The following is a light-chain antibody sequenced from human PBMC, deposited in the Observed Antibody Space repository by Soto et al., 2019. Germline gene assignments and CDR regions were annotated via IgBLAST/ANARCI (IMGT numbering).Light chain of an antibody. Sequence: QSALTQPASVSGSPGQSITISCTGTSSDVGGYNYVSWYQQHPGKAPKVMIYDGSNRPSGVSNRFSGSKSGNTASLTISGLQAEDEADYYCSSYTSSSTWVFGGGTQLTVL. V-gene: IGLV2-14*01. CDR1: SSDVGGYNY. CDR2: DGS. CDR3: SSYTSSSTWV. J-gene: IGLJ3*02.